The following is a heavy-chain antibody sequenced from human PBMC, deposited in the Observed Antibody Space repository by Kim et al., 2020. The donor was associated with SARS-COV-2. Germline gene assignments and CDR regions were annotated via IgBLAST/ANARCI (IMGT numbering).Heavy chain of an antibody. CDR3: ARAPAAADYYYYYGMDV. J-gene: IGHJ6*02. D-gene: IGHD6-13*01. Sequence: QGRVTITADESTSTAYMELSSLRSEDTAVYYCARAPAAADYYYYYGMDVWGQGTTVTVSS. V-gene: IGHV1-69*01.